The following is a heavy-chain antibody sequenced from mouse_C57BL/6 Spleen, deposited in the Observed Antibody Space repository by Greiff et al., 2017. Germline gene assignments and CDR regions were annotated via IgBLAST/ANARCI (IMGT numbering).Heavy chain of an antibody. CDR1: GYTFTSYW. CDR2: IDPSDSYT. D-gene: IGHD2-3*01. CDR3: ARGDGYAMDY. V-gene: IGHV1-69*01. J-gene: IGHJ4*01. Sequence: QVQLQQPGAELVMPGASVKLSCKASGYTFTSYWMHWVKQRPGQGLEWIGEIDPSDSYTNYNQKFKGKSTLTVDKSSSTAYMQLSSLTSEDSAVYYCARGDGYAMDYWGQGPSVTVAS.